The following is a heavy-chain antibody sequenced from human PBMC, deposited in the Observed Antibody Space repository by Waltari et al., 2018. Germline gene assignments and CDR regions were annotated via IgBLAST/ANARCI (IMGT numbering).Heavy chain of an antibody. J-gene: IGHJ3*01. CDR2: ISYTGAT. CDR3: ATYIGASVGTAAFDV. Sequence: QLQLQESGPGLVKPSGTLALTCSVSGGSIPTHRHSWGWIRQPPGQGLGWIGTISYTGATYSSPSLRGRLTLSRDTAMNQLSLKLGSVTAADTAVYYCATYIGASVGTAAFDVWGQGTMVTVSS. D-gene: IGHD5-12*01. CDR1: GGSIPTHRHS. V-gene: IGHV4-39*01.